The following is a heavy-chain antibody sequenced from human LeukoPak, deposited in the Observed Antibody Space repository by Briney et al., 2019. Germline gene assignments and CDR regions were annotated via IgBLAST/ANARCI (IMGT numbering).Heavy chain of an antibody. CDR3: ARHKTTVDAFDI. CDR1: GGSISSYY. Sequence: SETLSLTCTVSGGSISSYYWSWIRQPPGKGLDWIGYIYYSGSTNYNPSLKSRVTISVDTSKNQFSLKLSSVTAADTAVYYCARHKTTVDAFDIWGQGTMVTVSS. CDR2: IYYSGST. D-gene: IGHD4-17*01. J-gene: IGHJ3*02. V-gene: IGHV4-59*08.